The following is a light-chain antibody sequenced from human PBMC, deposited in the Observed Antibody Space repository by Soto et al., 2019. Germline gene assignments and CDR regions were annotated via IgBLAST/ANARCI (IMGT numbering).Light chain of an antibody. CDR3: CSYAGSSTLV. V-gene: IGLV2-23*01. Sequence: QSALSQPASVSGSPGQSITISCTGTSSDIGKYNLVSWYQQYPGKAPKLMIYQGSKRPSGISSRFSGSKSGNTASLTISGLQAEDEGDYYCCSYAGSSTLVFGGGTKLTVL. J-gene: IGLJ2*01. CDR2: QGS. CDR1: SSDIGKYNL.